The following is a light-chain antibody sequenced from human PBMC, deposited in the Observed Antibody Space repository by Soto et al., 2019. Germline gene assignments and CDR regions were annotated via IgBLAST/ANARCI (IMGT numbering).Light chain of an antibody. V-gene: IGLV2-14*01. Sequence: QSALTQPASVSGSPEQSITISCTGTSSDVGGYKYVSWYQQLPGRALKLIISEVSNRPSGVSDRFTGSKSGNTASLTISGLQTEDEGDYYCSSYTSSSTSVVFGGGTKLTVL. J-gene: IGLJ2*01. CDR1: SSDVGGYKY. CDR3: SSYTSSSTSVV. CDR2: EVS.